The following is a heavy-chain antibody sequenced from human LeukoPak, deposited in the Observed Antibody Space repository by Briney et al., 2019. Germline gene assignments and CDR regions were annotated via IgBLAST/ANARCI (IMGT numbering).Heavy chain of an antibody. CDR2: IIPIFGTA. Sequence: SVKVSCKASGGTFSSYAISWVRQAPGQGLEWMGGIIPIFGTANYAQKFQGRVTITADESTSTAYMEPSSLRSEDTAVYYCARGNPNYDILTGFDYWGQGTLVTVSS. D-gene: IGHD3-9*01. CDR1: GGTFSSYA. V-gene: IGHV1-69*01. CDR3: ARGNPNYDILTGFDY. J-gene: IGHJ4*02.